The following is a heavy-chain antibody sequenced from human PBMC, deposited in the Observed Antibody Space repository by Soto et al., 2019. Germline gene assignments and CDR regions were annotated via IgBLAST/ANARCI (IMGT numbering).Heavy chain of an antibody. Sequence: QVQLVQSGAEVKKPGASVKVSCKTSGYTFRNFGISWVRQAPGQGLEWLGWISGYNGRTGYAQKFQDRVTLTTDTSTKTTYMELRSLMSYDTAGVWCESVGSSDHERAGLDWGHGTLVTVSS. CDR3: ESVGSSDHERAGLD. V-gene: IGHV1-18*01. CDR1: GYTFRNFG. CDR2: ISGYNGRT. J-gene: IGHJ4*01. D-gene: IGHD3-10*01.